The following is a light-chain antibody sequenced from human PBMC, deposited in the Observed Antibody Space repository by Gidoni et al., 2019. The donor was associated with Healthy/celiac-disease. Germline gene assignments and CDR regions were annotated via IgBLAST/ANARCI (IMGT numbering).Light chain of an antibody. CDR1: SSNIGAGYD. V-gene: IGLV1-40*01. Sequence: QSVLTQPPSVSGAPGHRVPISCTGSSSNIGAGYDVHWYQQLPGTAPKLLIYGNSNRPSGVPDRFSGSKSGTSASLAITGLQAEDEADYYCQSYDSSLSVVVFGGGTKLTVL. CDR3: QSYDSSLSVVV. CDR2: GNS. J-gene: IGLJ2*01.